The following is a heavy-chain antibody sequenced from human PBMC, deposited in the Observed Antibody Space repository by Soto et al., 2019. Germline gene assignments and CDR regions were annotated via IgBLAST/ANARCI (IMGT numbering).Heavy chain of an antibody. D-gene: IGHD3-16*01. Sequence: GALIPSRAASEFTIRTYWMSWVRQPPGQGLEGVANEQQDERQEYDADSVRGRFTISRDNARNSLYLQMKSLRAEVTAVYYCARDGGDDVWGSYKGRWGQGTLVTVSS. CDR2: EQQDERQE. V-gene: IGHV3-7*01. CDR3: ARDGGDDVWGSYKGR. CDR1: EFTIRTYW. J-gene: IGHJ4*02.